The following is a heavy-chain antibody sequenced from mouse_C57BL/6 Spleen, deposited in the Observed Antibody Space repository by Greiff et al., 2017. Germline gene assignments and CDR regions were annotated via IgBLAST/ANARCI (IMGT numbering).Heavy chain of an antibody. V-gene: IGHV1-82*01. CDR2: IYPGDGDT. CDR1: GYAFSSSW. D-gene: IGHD1-1*01. Sequence: QVQLQQSGPELVKPGASVKISCKASGYAFSSSWMNWVKQRPGKGLEWIGRIYPGDGDTNYNGKFKGKATLTADKSSSTAYMQLSSLTSEDSAVYFGANYDGSVAWVADWGQGTRVTVSA. J-gene: IGHJ3*01. CDR3: ANYDGSVAWVAD.